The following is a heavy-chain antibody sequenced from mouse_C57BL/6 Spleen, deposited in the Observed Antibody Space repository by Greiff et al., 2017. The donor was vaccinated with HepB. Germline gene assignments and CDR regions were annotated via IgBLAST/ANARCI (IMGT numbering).Heavy chain of an antibody. J-gene: IGHJ3*01. CDR1: GYSITSGYY. D-gene: IGHD2-1*01. Sequence: EVKLQESGPGLVKPSQSLSLTCSVTGYSITSGYYWNWIRQFPGNKLEWMGYISYDGSNNYNPSLKNRIPITRDTSKNQFFLKLNSVTTEDTATYYCARDGNYCAYWGQGTLVTVSA. CDR3: ARDGNYCAY. V-gene: IGHV3-6*01. CDR2: ISYDGSN.